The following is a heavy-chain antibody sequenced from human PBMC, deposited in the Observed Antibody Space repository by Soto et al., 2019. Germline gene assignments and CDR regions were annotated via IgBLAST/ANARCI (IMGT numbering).Heavy chain of an antibody. Sequence: SVKVSCTASGGTFSTSALDWVRQAPGKGLEWMGGIIPLFGTAKYAQNFQGRITITADESPNTAYMEKRSLRSEDTAVYYCARGVQYDSSGYYYFYWGQGTLGTVSS. CDR2: IIPLFGTA. V-gene: IGHV1-69*13. CDR1: GGTFSTSA. J-gene: IGHJ4*02. CDR3: ARGVQYDSSGYYYFY. D-gene: IGHD3-22*01.